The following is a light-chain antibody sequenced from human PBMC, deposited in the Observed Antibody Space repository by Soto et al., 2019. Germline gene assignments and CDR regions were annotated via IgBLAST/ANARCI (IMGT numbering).Light chain of an antibody. J-gene: IGKJ2*01. CDR1: QSISVW. V-gene: IGKV1-5*01. Sequence: DIQMTKSPSTLSASVGDKVTISCRASQSISVWLAWYQQKPGKAPKLLIYDASSLDGGVPSRFSGSGSGTEFTLTISSLQPDDFATYYCQQYDSYAYTFGQGTKLEIK. CDR3: QQYDSYAYT. CDR2: DAS.